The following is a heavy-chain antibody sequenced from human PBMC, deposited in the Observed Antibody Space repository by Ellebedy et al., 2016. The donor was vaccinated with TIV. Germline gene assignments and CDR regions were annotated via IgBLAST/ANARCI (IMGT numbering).Heavy chain of an antibody. CDR2: IAGGSYSYVA. Sequence: GESLKISCAASGLTFSSHAMTWVRQTPGKGLEWISVIAGGSYSYVAYYADAVKGRFTVSRDDSQNTLYLHMNSVTVDDMGVYYCARKPMNPTDLYGNFDHWGQGTLVTVSS. V-gene: IGHV3-23*01. CDR3: ARKPMNPTDLYGNFDH. D-gene: IGHD1-1*01. CDR1: GLTFSSHA. J-gene: IGHJ4*02.